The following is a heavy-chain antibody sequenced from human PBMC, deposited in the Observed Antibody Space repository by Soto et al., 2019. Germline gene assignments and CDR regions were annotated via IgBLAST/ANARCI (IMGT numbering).Heavy chain of an antibody. Sequence: ASVKVSCKASGYTFTSYGISWVRQAPGQGLEWMGWISAYNGNTNYAQKLQGRVTMTTDTSTSTAYMELRSLRSDDTAVYYCARDRYDFWSGYYLYYYYGMDVWGQGTRVTVSS. V-gene: IGHV1-18*04. CDR3: ARDRYDFWSGYYLYYYYGMDV. J-gene: IGHJ6*02. CDR2: ISAYNGNT. CDR1: GYTFTSYG. D-gene: IGHD3-3*01.